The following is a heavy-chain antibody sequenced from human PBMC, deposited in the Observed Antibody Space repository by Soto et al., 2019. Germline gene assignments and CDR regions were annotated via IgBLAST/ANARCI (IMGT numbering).Heavy chain of an antibody. CDR2: ISAYNYNT. V-gene: IGHV1-18*01. CDR1: GYTFTSYG. D-gene: IGHD1-26*01. CDR3: ARVVGALGHWFDX. J-gene: IGHJ5*01. Sequence: QVQLVQSGAEVKKPGASVKVSCKASGYTFTSYGLSWVRQAPGQGLEWMGRISAYNYNTNYPQKLKGGVTMTPDTSTSTAYMELRSLRSXDTAVYYCARVVGALGHWFDXWGXGXXVTVSS.